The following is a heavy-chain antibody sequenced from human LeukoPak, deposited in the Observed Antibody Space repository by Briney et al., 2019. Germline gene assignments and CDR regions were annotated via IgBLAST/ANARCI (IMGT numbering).Heavy chain of an antibody. J-gene: IGHJ6*03. D-gene: IGHD5-18*01. CDR2: IYPGDSDT. CDR1: GYSFTSYW. CDR3: ARQDRSYGPHYYYYYYMDV. Sequence: GESLKISCKGSGYSFTSYWIGWVRQMPGKGLEWMGIIYPGDSDTRYSPSFQGQVTISADKSISTAYLQWSSLKASDTAMYYCARQDRSYGPHYYYYYYMDVWGKGTTVTVSS. V-gene: IGHV5-51*01.